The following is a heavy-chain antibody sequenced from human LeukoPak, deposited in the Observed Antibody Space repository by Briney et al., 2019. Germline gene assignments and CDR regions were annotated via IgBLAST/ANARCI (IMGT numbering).Heavy chain of an antibody. V-gene: IGHV3-74*01. D-gene: IGHD2-21*02. Sequence: PGGSLRLSCAASGFTFSSYWMHWVRQAPGKGLVWVSRINSDGSSTSYADSVKGRFTISRDNAKNTLYLQMNSLRAEDTAVYYCARDPLLCGGDCYRWTSFDYWGQGTLVTVSS. CDR3: ARDPLLCGGDCYRWTSFDY. J-gene: IGHJ4*02. CDR2: INSDGSST. CDR1: GFTFSSYW.